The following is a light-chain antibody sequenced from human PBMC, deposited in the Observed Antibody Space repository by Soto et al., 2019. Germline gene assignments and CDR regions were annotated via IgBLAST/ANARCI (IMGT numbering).Light chain of an antibody. CDR2: DDR. Sequence: SYELTQPPSVSVAPGQTARITWGGSNIGRKSVPWYQQKPGQAPVVVVYDDRDRPSGMPERFSGSNSGNTATLTISRVEAGDEADYYCQLWDSNSDHVVFGGGTKVTVL. J-gene: IGLJ2*01. V-gene: IGLV3-21*02. CDR1: NIGRKS. CDR3: QLWDSNSDHVV.